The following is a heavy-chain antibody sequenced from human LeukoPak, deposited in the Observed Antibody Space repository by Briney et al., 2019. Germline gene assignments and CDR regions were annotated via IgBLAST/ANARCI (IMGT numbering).Heavy chain of an antibody. J-gene: IGHJ3*02. D-gene: IGHD3-16*01. V-gene: IGHV4-34*01. CDR2: INHSGST. CDR1: GGSFSGYY. Sequence: SETLSLTCAVYGGSFSGYYWSWIRQPPGKGLEWIGEINHSGSTNYNPSLKSRVTISVDTSKNQFSLKLSSVTAADTVVYYCARPTAPIVWDGGLIHANAFDIWGQGTMVTVSS. CDR3: ARPTAPIVWDGGLIHANAFDI.